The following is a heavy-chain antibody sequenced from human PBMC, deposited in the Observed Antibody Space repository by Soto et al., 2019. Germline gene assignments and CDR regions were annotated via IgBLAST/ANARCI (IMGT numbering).Heavy chain of an antibody. V-gene: IGHV1-18*01. CDR3: ASSRDTAMVDYYYYYGMDV. CDR1: GYTFTSYG. Sequence: ASVKVSCKASGYTFTSYGISWVRQAPGQGLDWMGWISAYNGNTNYAQKLQGRVTMTTDTSTSTAYMELRSLRSDDTAVYYCASSRDTAMVDYYYYYGMDVWGQGTTVTVSS. CDR2: ISAYNGNT. D-gene: IGHD5-18*01. J-gene: IGHJ6*02.